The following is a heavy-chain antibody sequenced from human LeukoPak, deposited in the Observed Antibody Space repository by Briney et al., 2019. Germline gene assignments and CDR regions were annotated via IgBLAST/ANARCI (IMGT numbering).Heavy chain of an antibody. J-gene: IGHJ6*03. CDR3: AGETMGAYGDYMDV. CDR2: IYNSGST. D-gene: IGHD3-10*01. Sequence: SETLSLTCTVSGASISNVDFYWTWIRQAPGKGLEWIGYIYNSGSTHFNPSLKSRVTMSDDTSKNQFSLRLSSVTAADTAVYYCAGETMGAYGDYMDVWGKGTAVTVSS. V-gene: IGHV4-30-4*08. CDR1: GASISNVDFY.